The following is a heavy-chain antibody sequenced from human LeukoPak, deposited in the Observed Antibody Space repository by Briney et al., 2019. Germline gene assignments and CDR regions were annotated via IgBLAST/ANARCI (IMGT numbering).Heavy chain of an antibody. CDR1: GFTFSDYY. J-gene: IGHJ4*02. CDR2: IKKDGSEK. D-gene: IGHD5-18*01. Sequence: GGSLRLSCAASGFTFSDYYMSWVRQAPGKGLEWVANIKKDGSEKYYVDSVKGRFTISRDNAKTSLYLQMNSLRAKDTAIYYCARHLSGITGYTYGRGIDYWGQGTLVTVSS. V-gene: IGHV3-7*01. CDR3: ARHLSGITGYTYGRGIDY.